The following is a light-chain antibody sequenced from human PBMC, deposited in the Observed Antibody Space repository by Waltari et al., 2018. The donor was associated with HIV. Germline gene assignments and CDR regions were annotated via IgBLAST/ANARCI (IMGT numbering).Light chain of an antibody. CDR1: QSIGDL. CDR3: QQAFRFPHT. CDR2: SRS. V-gene: IGKV1-12*01. Sequence: DLQMTQSPSSLSASIGDTVSLSCRANQSIGDLLAWYQQKPGEAPRLLIYSRSRREEGVPSRVFAYGSDTDFTLSITGLRAEDFATYFCQQAFRFPHTFGGGT. J-gene: IGKJ4*01.